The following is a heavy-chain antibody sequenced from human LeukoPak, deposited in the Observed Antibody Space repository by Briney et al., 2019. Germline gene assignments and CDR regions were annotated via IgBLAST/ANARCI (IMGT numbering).Heavy chain of an antibody. CDR2: IYPGDSDT. Sequence: GGSLKISCKGSGYSFTSYWIGWVRQMPGKGLEWMGIIYPGDSDTRYSPSFQGQVTISADKSISTAYLQWSSLEASDTAMYYCATARFCSGGACYAEHWGQGTLVTVSS. J-gene: IGHJ4*02. CDR3: ATARFCSGGACYAEH. D-gene: IGHD2-15*01. V-gene: IGHV5-51*01. CDR1: GYSFTSYW.